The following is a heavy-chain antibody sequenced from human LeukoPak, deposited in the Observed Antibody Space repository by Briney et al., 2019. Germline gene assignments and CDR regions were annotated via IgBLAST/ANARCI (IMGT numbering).Heavy chain of an antibody. CDR2: IKQDGSEK. D-gene: IGHD3-10*01. J-gene: IGHJ4*02. Sequence: GGSLRLSCAASGFTFSSYWMSWVRQAPGKGLEWVANIKQDGSEKYYVDSVKGRFTISRDNAKNSLYLQMNSLRAEDTAVYYCARDWSSDRASYGSGRNFDYWGQGTLVTVSS. CDR1: GFTFSSYW. CDR3: ARDWSSDRASYGSGRNFDY. V-gene: IGHV3-7*01.